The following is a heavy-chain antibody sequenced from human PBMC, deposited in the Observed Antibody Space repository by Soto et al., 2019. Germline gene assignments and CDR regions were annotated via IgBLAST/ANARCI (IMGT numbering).Heavy chain of an antibody. D-gene: IGHD5-12*01. CDR1: GGTFSSYA. J-gene: IGHJ6*02. V-gene: IGHV1-69*06. Sequence: SVKVSCKASGGTFSSYAISWVRQAPGQGLEWMGGIIPIFGTANYAQKFQGRVTITADKSTSTAYMELSSLRSEDTAVYYCARDSGYDPSYYYYGMDVWGQGTTVTVSS. CDR3: ARDSGYDPSYYYYGMDV. CDR2: IIPIFGTA.